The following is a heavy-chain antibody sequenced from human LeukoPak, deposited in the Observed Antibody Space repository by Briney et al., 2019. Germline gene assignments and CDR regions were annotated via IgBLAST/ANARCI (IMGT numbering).Heavy chain of an antibody. CDR3: ARGSLRYSSSWYRGWFDP. D-gene: IGHD6-13*01. V-gene: IGHV4-59*01. Sequence: SETLSLTCTVSGGSISSYYWSWIRQPPGKGLEWIGYIYYSGSTNYNPSLKSRVTISVDTSKNQFSLKLSSVTAADTAVYYCARGSLRYSSSWYRGWFDPWGQGTLVTVSS. CDR1: GGSISSYY. CDR2: IYYSGST. J-gene: IGHJ5*02.